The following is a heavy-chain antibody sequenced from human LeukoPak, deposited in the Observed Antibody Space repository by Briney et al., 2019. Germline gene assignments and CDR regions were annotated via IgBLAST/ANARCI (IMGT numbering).Heavy chain of an antibody. CDR2: IKQDRSEK. D-gene: IGHD3-22*01. V-gene: IGHV3-7*04. J-gene: IGHJ4*02. CDR3: ARGLGQFGY. CDR1: GFTFTNYW. Sequence: PGGSLRLSCAASGFTFTNYWMSWVRQAPGKGLELVANIKQDRSEKYYVDSVKGRFTISRDNAKNSLYLQMNSLRAEDTAVYYCARGLGQFGYWGQGTLVTVSS.